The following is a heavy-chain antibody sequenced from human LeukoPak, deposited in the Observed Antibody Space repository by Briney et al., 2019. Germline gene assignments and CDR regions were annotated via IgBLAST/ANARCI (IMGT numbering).Heavy chain of an antibody. Sequence: SETLSLTCAVYGGSFSGYYWSWIRQPPGKGLEWIGEINHSGSTNYNPSLKSRVTISVDMSKNQFSLKLSSVTAADTAVYYCATLYDSSGYYPFWGQGTLVTVSS. J-gene: IGHJ4*02. CDR1: GGSFSGYY. V-gene: IGHV4-34*01. CDR2: INHSGST. D-gene: IGHD3-22*01. CDR3: ATLYDSSGYYPF.